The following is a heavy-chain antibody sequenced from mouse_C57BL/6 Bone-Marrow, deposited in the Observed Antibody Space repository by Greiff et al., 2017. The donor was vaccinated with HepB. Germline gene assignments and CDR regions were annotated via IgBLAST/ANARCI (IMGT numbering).Heavy chain of an antibody. J-gene: IGHJ2*01. CDR2: SRNKANDYTT. Sequence: EVQLVESGGGLVQSGRSLRLSCATSGFTFSDFYMEWVRQAPGKGLEWIAASRNKANDYTTEYSASVKGRFIVSRDTSQSILYLQMNALRAEDTAIYYCARDPMVTTRFYYFDYWGQGTTLTVSS. CDR3: ARDPMVTTRFYYFDY. V-gene: IGHV7-1*01. CDR1: GFTFSDFY. D-gene: IGHD2-2*01.